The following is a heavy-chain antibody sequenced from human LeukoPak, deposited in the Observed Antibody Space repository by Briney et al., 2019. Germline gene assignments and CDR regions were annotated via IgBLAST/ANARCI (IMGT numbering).Heavy chain of an antibody. CDR1: GGSISSSSYY. CDR2: LYYSGTT. CDR3: ANILSSAPVTDI. Sequence: SETLSLTCTVSGGSISSSSYYRGWIRQPPGKGLEWIGSLYYSGTTYYNPSLKSRVTISADTSKNQFSLKLTYVTAADTAVYYCANILSSAPVTDIWGQGTMVTVSS. D-gene: IGHD6-19*01. J-gene: IGHJ3*02. V-gene: IGHV4-39*01.